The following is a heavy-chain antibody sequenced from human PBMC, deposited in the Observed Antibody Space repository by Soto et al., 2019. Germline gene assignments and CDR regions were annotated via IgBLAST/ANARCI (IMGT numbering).Heavy chain of an antibody. V-gene: IGHV5-51*01. D-gene: IGHD3-22*01. CDR3: ARQPYYYASSAYGLGDL. CDR2: IFPGDSDT. Sequence: XESLKVSCHTSGDIFTNYLIGLVLQKPGKGLEWMGVIFPGDSDTRYSPSFQGQVIISTDKSIDTAYLQWSRLKASDSAMYYCARQPYYYASSAYGLGDLWGQGTQVTVSS. CDR1: GDIFTNYL. J-gene: IGHJ4*02.